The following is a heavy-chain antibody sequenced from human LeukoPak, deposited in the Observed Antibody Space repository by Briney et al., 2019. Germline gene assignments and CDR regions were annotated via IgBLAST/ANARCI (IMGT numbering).Heavy chain of an antibody. J-gene: IGHJ4*02. CDR3: AKDKTRTLDY. CDR2: ISYDGSNK. CDR1: GFTFSSYG. Sequence: GGSLRLSCAASGFTFSSYGMHWVRQAPGKGLEWVAVISYDGSNKHYADSVKGRFTISRDNSKNTLYLQMNSLRAEDTAVYYCAKDKTRTLDYWGQGTLVTVSS. V-gene: IGHV3-30*18. D-gene: IGHD1-14*01.